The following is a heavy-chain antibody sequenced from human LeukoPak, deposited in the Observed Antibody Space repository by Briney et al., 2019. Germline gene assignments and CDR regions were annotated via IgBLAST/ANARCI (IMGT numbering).Heavy chain of an antibody. CDR1: GYTFTGYY. CDR2: INPNSGGT. V-gene: IGHV1-2*02. Sequence: ASVTVSCKASGYTFTGYYMHWVRQAPGQGLEWMGWINPNSGGTNYAQKFQGRVTMTRDTSISTAYMELSRLRSDDTAVYYCARDRWRGGYSYGYSCWGQGTLVTVSS. D-gene: IGHD5-18*01. CDR3: ARDRWRGGYSYGYSC. J-gene: IGHJ4*02.